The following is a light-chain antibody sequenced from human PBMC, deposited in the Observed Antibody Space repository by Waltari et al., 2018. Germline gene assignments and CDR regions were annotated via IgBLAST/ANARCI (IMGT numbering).Light chain of an antibody. J-gene: IGKJ4*01. CDR2: KAS. V-gene: IGKV1-39*01. CDR3: QHNYGTPLT. CDR1: ENVNNY. Sequence: DIQMTQSPSSLSASVGDRVTITCRASENVNNYLNWYQQKPGKAPKLLIYKASTWQSGVPSRFSGSGSGTDYTFTISSLQSEDVATYYCQHNYGTPLTFGGGTKVEIK.